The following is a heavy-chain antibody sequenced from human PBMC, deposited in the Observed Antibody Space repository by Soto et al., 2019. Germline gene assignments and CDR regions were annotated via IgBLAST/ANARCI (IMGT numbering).Heavy chain of an antibody. V-gene: IGHV1-3*01. CDR1: GYTFTSYA. Sequence: QVQLVQSGAEVKKPGASVKVSCKASGYTFTSYAMHWVRQAPGQRLEWMGWINAGNGNTKSPQKFPGRVTITRDTSASTASMELSSLRSEDTAVYYCARAYYYGSGTPGGLDVWGQGTTVTVSS. CDR2: INAGNGNT. CDR3: ARAYYYGSGTPGGLDV. J-gene: IGHJ6*02. D-gene: IGHD3-10*01.